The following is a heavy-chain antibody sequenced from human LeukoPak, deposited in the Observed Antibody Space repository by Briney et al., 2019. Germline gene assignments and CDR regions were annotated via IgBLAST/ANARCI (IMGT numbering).Heavy chain of an antibody. CDR3: ARGQPPSYYGMDV. CDR2: IWSDGSSK. CDR1: GFTFSSYG. V-gene: IGHV3-33*01. D-gene: IGHD6-13*01. Sequence: PGGSLRLSCAASGFTFSSYGMHWVRQAPGKGLEWVAVIWSDGSSKHYADSVKGRFTISRDNSKNTLYLQMSSLRAEDTALYYCARGQPPSYYGMDVWGQGTTVTVSS. J-gene: IGHJ6*02.